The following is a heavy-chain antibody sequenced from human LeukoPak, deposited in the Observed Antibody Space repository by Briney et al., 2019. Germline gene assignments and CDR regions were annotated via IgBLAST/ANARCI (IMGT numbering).Heavy chain of an antibody. D-gene: IGHD4-11*01. J-gene: IGHJ6*03. V-gene: IGHV4-61*02. CDR2: IYTSGST. CDR3: ARGPTVTTPSYYYYYMDV. CDR1: GGSISSGSYY. Sequence: SETLSLTCTVSGGSISSGSYYWSWIRQPAGKGLEWIGRIYTSGSTNYNPSLKSRVTISVDTSKNQFSLKLSSVTAADTAVYYCARGPTVTTPSYYYYYMDVWGKGTTVTVSS.